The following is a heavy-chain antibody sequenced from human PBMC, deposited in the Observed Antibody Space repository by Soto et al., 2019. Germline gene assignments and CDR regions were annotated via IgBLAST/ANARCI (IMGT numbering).Heavy chain of an antibody. CDR3: ATHYLGKQQLAIEYFQH. D-gene: IGHD6-13*01. J-gene: IGHJ1*01. CDR2: FDPEDGET. CDR1: GYTLTELS. V-gene: IGHV1-24*01. Sequence: ASVKVSCKVSGYTLTELSMHWVRQAPGKGLEWMGGFDPEDGETIYAQKFQGRVTMTEDTSTDTAYMELSSLRSEDTAVYYCATHYLGKQQLAIEYFQHWGQGTLVTVSS.